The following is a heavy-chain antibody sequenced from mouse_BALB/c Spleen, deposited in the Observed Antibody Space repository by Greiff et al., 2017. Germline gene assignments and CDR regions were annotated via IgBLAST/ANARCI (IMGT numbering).Heavy chain of an antibody. CDR1: GFTFSSYA. J-gene: IGHJ2*01. Sequence: EVKLVESGGGLVKPGGSLKLSCAASGFTFSSYAMSWVRQTPEKRLEWVASISSGGSTYYPDSVKGRFTISRDNARNILYLQMSSLRSEDTAMYYCARGGITTVVATGYFDYWGQGTTLTVSS. V-gene: IGHV5-6-5*01. D-gene: IGHD1-1*01. CDR2: ISSGGST. CDR3: ARGGITTVVATGYFDY.